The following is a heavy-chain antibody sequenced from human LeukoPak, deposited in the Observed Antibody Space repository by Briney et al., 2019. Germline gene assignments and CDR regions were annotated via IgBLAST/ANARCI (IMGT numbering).Heavy chain of an antibody. CDR2: IFRIGSS. CDR1: GFSITTGYY. D-gene: IGHD4-17*01. Sequence: PSETLSLTCSVSGFSITTGYYWAWIRQPPGKGLEWIGTIFRIGSSYFNPSLKSRVTISVDTSRNQFSLKLSSVTAADTAVYYCARHPDYGDYLNWFDPWGQGTLVTVSS. J-gene: IGHJ5*02. V-gene: IGHV4-38-2*02. CDR3: ARHPDYGDYLNWFDP.